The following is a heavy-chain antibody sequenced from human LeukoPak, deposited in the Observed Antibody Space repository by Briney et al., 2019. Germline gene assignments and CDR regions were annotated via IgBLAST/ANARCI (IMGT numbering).Heavy chain of an antibody. D-gene: IGHD3-22*01. J-gene: IGHJ4*02. CDR2: IKQDGSEK. CDR3: ATYYYDSSGLI. Sequence: GGSLRLSCAASGFTFSLYWMTWVRQAPGKGLEWVANIKQDGSEKYYVDSVKGRFTISRDNAKNSLYLQMNSLRAEDTAVYYCATYYYDSSGLIWGQGTLVAVSS. CDR1: GFTFSLYW. V-gene: IGHV3-7*01.